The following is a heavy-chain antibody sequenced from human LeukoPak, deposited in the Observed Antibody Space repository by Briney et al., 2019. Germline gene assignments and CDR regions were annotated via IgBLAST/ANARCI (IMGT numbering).Heavy chain of an antibody. CDR2: IYTSGST. D-gene: IGHD1-26*01. CDR3: AKSGGYGLIDY. Sequence: SETLSLTCTVSGGSISSGSYYWSWIRQPAGKGLEWIGRIYTSGSTNYNPSLKSRVTISVDTSKNQFSLKLSSVTAADTAMYYCAKSGGYGLIDYWGRGTLVTVSS. V-gene: IGHV4-61*02. CDR1: GGSISSGSYY. J-gene: IGHJ4*02.